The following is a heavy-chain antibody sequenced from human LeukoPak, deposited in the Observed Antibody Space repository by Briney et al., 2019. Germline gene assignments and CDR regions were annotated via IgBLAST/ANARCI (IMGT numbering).Heavy chain of an antibody. CDR2: IISYNVNT. Sequence: WMRSIISYNVNTNYAHNLQGRLTMTTDTSTSTAYMELRSLRSDDTAVYYCARGVDAFDIWGQGTMVTVSS. V-gene: IGHV1-18*01. J-gene: IGHJ3*02. CDR3: ARGVDAFDI.